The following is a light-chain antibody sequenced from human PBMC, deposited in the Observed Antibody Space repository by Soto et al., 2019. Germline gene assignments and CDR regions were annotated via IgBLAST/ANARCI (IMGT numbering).Light chain of an antibody. V-gene: IGKV4-1*01. CDR2: WAS. CDR1: QSVLYSSNNKNY. Sequence: DIVMTQSPDSLAVSLGERATINCKSSQSVLYSSNNKNYLVWYQQKPGQPPKLLIYWASNRESGVPDRFSGSGSGTDFTLTIRSLQAEDVAVYYFQQYYSSPPACLFGQGTKVEIK. CDR3: QQYYSSPPACL. J-gene: IGKJ1*01.